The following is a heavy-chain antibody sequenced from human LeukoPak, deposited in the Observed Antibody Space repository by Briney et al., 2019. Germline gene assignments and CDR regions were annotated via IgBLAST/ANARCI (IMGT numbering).Heavy chain of an antibody. J-gene: IGHJ3*02. CDR2: ISGSGGST. CDR3: ARELSSSWFSPLGAFDI. Sequence: PGGSLRLSCAASGFTFSNFAMNWVRQAPGKGLEWVSAISGSGGSTYYADSVKGRFTISRDNSKNTLYLQMNSLRAEDTAVYYCARELSSSWFSPLGAFDIWGQGTMVTVSS. D-gene: IGHD6-13*01. V-gene: IGHV3-23*01. CDR1: GFTFSNFA.